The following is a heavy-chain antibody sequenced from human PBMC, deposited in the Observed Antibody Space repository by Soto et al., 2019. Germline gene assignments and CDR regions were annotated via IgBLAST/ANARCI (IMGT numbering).Heavy chain of an antibody. CDR2: IYYSGST. CDR3: ARVGGFGATTIDY. Sequence: SSETLSPTRAVSGGSISSGGYSWGWIRPPPGKCLELIGYIYYSGSTYYNPSLKSRVTISVDTSKNQFSLKLSSVTAADTAVYYCARVGGFGATTIDYWGQGTLVTVSS. J-gene: IGHJ4*02. V-gene: IGHV4-30-2*05. D-gene: IGHD3-10*01. CDR1: GGSISSGGYS.